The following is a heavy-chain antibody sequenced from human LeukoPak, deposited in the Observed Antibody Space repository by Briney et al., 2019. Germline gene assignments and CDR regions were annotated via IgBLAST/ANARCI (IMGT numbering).Heavy chain of an antibody. J-gene: IGHJ6*02. V-gene: IGHV4-34*01. CDR3: ARGLFGRCIAAAGCVSGPKRNYYYGMDV. D-gene: IGHD6-13*01. Sequence: XTXSLTCAVYGGSFSGYYWRWIRQPPGKGVEWVGEINHSGSTKYNPSLKRRVTISVDTSKTQVSLKLSSVTAADTAVYYCARGLFGRCIAAAGCVSGPKRNYYYGMDVWGQGTTVSVSS. CDR1: GGSFSGYY. CDR2: INHSGST.